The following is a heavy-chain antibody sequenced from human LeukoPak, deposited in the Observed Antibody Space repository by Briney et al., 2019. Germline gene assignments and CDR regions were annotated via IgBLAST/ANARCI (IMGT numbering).Heavy chain of an antibody. V-gene: IGHV4-34*01. J-gene: IGHJ4*02. D-gene: IGHD1-26*01. CDR3: ARRAVGATANFDF. CDR2: INHSGST. CDR1: GGSFSGYY. Sequence: SETLSLTCAVYGGSFSGYYWSWIRQPPGKGLEWIGEINHSGSTNYNPSLKSRVTISVDTSKNQFSLKVSSVTAADTAVYYCARRAVGATANFDFWGQGTLVTVSS.